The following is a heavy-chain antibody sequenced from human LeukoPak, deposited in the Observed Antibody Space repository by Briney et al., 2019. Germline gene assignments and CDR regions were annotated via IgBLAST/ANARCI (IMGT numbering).Heavy chain of an antibody. CDR2: IHHSGST. V-gene: IGHV4-34*01. J-gene: IGHJ5*02. Sequence: SETLSLTCAVYGGSFSGYYWSWIRQPPGKGLEWIGEIHHSGSTNYNPSLKSRVTISVDTSKNQFSLKLSSVTAADTAAYYCARVFGDPSGWLMNWFDPWGQGTLVTVSS. CDR1: GGSFSGYY. D-gene: IGHD6-19*01. CDR3: ARVFGDPSGWLMNWFDP.